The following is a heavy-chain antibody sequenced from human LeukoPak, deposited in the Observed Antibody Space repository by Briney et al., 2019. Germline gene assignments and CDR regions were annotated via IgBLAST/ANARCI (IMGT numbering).Heavy chain of an antibody. CDR3: ASLGADYGENYFDY. J-gene: IGHJ4*02. D-gene: IGHD4-17*01. CDR2: IIPIFGTA. Sequence: SVKVSCKASGGTFSSYAISWVRQAPGRGLEWMGGIIPIFGTANYAQKFQGRVTITADESTSTAYMELSSLRSEDTAVYYCASLGADYGENYFDYWGQGTLVTVSS. V-gene: IGHV1-69*01. CDR1: GGTFSSYA.